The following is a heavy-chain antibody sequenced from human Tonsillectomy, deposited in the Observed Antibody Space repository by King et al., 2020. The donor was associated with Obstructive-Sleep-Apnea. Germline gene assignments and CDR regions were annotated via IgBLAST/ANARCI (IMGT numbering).Heavy chain of an antibody. V-gene: IGHV4-39*07. Sequence: MQLQESGPGLVKPSETLSLTCIVSGGSISSRSYYWGWIRQPPGKGLEWIGSIHYSGSTYYNPSLKSRVTISVDTSKNQFSLKLSSVTAADTAVYYCARGSGSYGGIYFYYYYAMDVWGQGTTVTVSS. CDR3: ARGSGSYGGIYFYYYYAMDV. CDR1: GGSISSRSYY. CDR2: IHYSGST. D-gene: IGHD3-10*01. J-gene: IGHJ6*02.